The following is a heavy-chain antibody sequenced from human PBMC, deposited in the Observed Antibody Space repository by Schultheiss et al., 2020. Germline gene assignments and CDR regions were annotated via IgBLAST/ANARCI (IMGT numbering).Heavy chain of an antibody. J-gene: IGHJ4*02. CDR3: ARSYGDSLFFDY. V-gene: IGHV3-23*01. D-gene: IGHD4-17*01. Sequence: GGSLRLSCAASGFTVSSNYMSWVRQAPGKGLEWVSAISGSGGSTYYADSVKGRFTISRDNSKNTLYLQMNSLRAEDTAVYYCARSYGDSLFFDYWGQGTLVTVSS. CDR2: ISGSGGST. CDR1: GFTVSSNY.